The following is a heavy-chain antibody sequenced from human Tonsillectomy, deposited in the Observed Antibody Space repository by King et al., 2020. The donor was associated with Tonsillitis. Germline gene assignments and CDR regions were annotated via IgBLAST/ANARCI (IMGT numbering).Heavy chain of an antibody. V-gene: IGHV4-30-2*01. J-gene: IGHJ4*02. Sequence: QLQESGSGLVKPSQTLSLTCAVSGGSISSGGYSWSWIRQPPGKGLEWIGYIYHSGSTYYNPSLKSRVTISVDRAKNQFSLKLSSVTAADTAVYYCARGLVGATGFDYWGQGTLVTVSS. CDR2: IYHSGST. CDR3: ARGLVGATGFDY. D-gene: IGHD1-26*01. CDR1: GGSISSGGYS.